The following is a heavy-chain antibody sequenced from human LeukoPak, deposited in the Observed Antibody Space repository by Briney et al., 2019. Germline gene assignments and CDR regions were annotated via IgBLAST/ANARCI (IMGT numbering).Heavy chain of an antibody. CDR2: ISYDGSNK. CDR1: GFTFSSYA. D-gene: IGHD4-23*01. CDR3: ARDRGAVVTGHFDY. V-gene: IGHV3-30-3*01. J-gene: IGHJ4*02. Sequence: GGSLRLSCAASGFTFSSYAMHWVRQAPGKGLEWVAVISYDGSNKYYADSVKGRFTISRDNSKNTLYLRMNSLRAEDTAVYYCARDRGAVVTGHFDYWGQGTLVTVSS.